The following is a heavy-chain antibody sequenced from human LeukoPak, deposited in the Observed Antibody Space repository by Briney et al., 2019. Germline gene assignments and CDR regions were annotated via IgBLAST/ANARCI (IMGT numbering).Heavy chain of an antibody. Sequence: PGGSLRLSCAASGFTFSNFVMTWVRQAPGKGLEWVSGLSVTGGSTYYADSVKDRFIISRDNSKNTLYLQMNSLRAEDTAVYYCARDEYWSGSQVFDYWGQGTLVTVSS. CDR3: ARDEYWSGSQVFDY. V-gene: IGHV3-23*01. CDR2: LSVTGGST. J-gene: IGHJ4*02. D-gene: IGHD3-3*01. CDR1: GFTFSNFV.